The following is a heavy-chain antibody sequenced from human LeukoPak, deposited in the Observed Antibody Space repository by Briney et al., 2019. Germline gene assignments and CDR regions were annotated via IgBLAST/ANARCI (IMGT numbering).Heavy chain of an antibody. D-gene: IGHD2-2*01. V-gene: IGHV3-21*01. CDR1: GFTFSSYR. CDR2: ISSSSSYI. Sequence: GGSLRLSCAASGFTFSSYRMDWVRQAPGKGLEWVSSISSSSSYIYYADSVKGRFTISRDNAKNSLYLQMNSLRAEDTAVYYCATYCSSTSCSPEYRYWGQGILVTVSS. CDR3: ATYCSSTSCSPEYRY. J-gene: IGHJ4*02.